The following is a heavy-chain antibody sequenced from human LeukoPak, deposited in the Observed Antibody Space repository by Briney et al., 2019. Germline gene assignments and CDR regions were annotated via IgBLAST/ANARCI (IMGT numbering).Heavy chain of an antibody. CDR1: GGSISSGGYY. J-gene: IGHJ4*02. CDR3: ARANGDYRVDY. CDR2: IYYSGST. Sequence: SETLSLTCTVSGGSISSGGYYWSWIRQHPGKGLEWIGYIYYSGSTYYNPSLKSRVTISVDTSKNQFSLKLSSVTAADTAVYYCARANGDYRVDYWGQGTLVTVSS. V-gene: IGHV4-31*03. D-gene: IGHD4-17*01.